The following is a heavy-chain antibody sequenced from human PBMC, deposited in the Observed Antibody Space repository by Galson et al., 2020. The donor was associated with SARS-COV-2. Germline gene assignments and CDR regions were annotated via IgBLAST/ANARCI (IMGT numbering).Heavy chain of an antibody. Sequence: SETLSLTCTVSGGSISGNRYYWGWIRQPPGKGPEWIGTINYSGSTNYNPSLKSRVTISVDTSKNQFSLKLSSVTAADTAVYYCGRLLGDTGAYGDCWGQGTQVTVSS. CDR3: GRLLGDTGAYGDC. J-gene: IGHJ4*02. V-gene: IGHV4-39*01. D-gene: IGHD4-17*01. CDR2: INYSGST. CDR1: GGSISGNRYY.